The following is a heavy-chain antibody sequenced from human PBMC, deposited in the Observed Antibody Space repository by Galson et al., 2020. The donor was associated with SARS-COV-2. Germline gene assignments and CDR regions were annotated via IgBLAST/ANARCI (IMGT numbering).Heavy chain of an antibody. CDR1: GFTFSSYS. CDR3: ARDPDYDFWSGYYGYYYYYMDV. D-gene: IGHD3-3*01. Sequence: KIGESLKISCAASGFTFSSYSMNWVRQAPGKGLEWVSSISSSSSYIYYADSVKGRFTISRDNAKNSLYLQMNSLRAEDTAVYYCARDPDYDFWSGYYGYYYYYMDVWGKGTTVTVSS. V-gene: IGHV3-21*01. CDR2: ISSSSSYI. J-gene: IGHJ6*03.